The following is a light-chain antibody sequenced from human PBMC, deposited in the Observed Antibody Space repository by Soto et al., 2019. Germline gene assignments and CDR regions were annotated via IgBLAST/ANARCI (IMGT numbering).Light chain of an antibody. CDR2: LGS. CDR1: QSLLHSNGYNY. CDR3: MQALQTPPT. V-gene: IGKV2-28*01. Sequence: DIVMTQSPLSLPVTPGEPASISCRSSQSLLHSNGYNYLDWYLQKPGQSPQLVIYLGSNRGSGVPDRFSGSGSGTDFTLKISRVEAEDVGVYYCMQALQTPPTFGGGTKVEIK. J-gene: IGKJ4*01.